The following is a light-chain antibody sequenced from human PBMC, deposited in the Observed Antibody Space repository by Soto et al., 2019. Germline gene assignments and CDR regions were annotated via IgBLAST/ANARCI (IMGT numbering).Light chain of an antibody. J-gene: IGLJ2*01. CDR1: SSDVGGYNY. CDR2: DVS. CDR3: SSYTSSSTQ. V-gene: IGLV2-14*01. Sequence: QSALTQPASVSGSPGQSITISCTGTSSDVGGYNYVSWYQQHPGKAPKLMIYDVSNRPSGVSNRFSGSKSVNTASLTISGLQAEDEADYYCSSYTSSSTQFGGGTQLTVL.